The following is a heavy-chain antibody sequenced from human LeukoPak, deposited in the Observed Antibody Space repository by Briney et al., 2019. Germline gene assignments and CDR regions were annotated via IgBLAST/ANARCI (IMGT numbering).Heavy chain of an antibody. D-gene: IGHD3-16*02. CDR1: GFTFSSYA. V-gene: IGHV3-23*01. Sequence: GGSLRLSCAASGFTFSSYAMSWVRQAPGKGLEWVSAISGSGGSTYYADSVKGRFTISRDNSKNTLYLQMNSLRAEDTAVYYCAKLYDYVWGSYRDGYFHYWGQGTLVTVSS. CDR3: AKLYDYVWGSYRDGYFHY. CDR2: ISGSGGST. J-gene: IGHJ4*02.